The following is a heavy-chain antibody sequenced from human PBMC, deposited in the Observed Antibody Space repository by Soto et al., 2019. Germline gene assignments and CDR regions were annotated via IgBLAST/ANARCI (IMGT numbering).Heavy chain of an antibody. Sequence: GGSLRLSCTASGFTFGDYAMSWFRQAPGKGLEWVGFIRSKAYGGTTEYAASVKGRFTISRDDSKSIAYLQMNSLKTEDTAVYYCTRDSRRFLEWLPDYGMDVCGQGTPLTGSS. D-gene: IGHD3-3*01. CDR3: TRDSRRFLEWLPDYGMDV. CDR2: IRSKAYGGTT. V-gene: IGHV3-49*03. J-gene: IGHJ6*02. CDR1: GFTFGDYA.